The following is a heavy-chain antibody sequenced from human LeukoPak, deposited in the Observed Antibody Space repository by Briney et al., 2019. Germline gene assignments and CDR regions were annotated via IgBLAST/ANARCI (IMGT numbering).Heavy chain of an antibody. D-gene: IGHD5-24*01. CDR1: GFTFTSSA. CDR3: AALVEMATTLPDY. Sequence: SVKVSCKASGFTFTSSAVQWVRQASGQRLEWIGWIVVGSGNTNYAQKFQERVTITRDMSTSTAYMELSSLRSEDTAVYYCAALVEMATTLPDYWGQGTLVTVSS. V-gene: IGHV1-58*01. CDR2: IVVGSGNT. J-gene: IGHJ4*02.